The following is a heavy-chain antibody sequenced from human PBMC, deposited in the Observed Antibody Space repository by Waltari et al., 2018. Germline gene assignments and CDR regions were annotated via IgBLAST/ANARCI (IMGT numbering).Heavy chain of an antibody. CDR3: VKDRQIYSGGSYADGFDD. D-gene: IGHD1-26*01. CDR1: GFTFASYV. J-gene: IGHJ4*02. Sequence: EVQLVETGGGLIQPGGSLRLSYAASGFTFASYVMTWVRQAPGKGLEWVSSILGSGGNTVYADSVKGRFTISRDISKNTLYLQMNSLRAEDTALYYCVKDRQIYSGGSYADGFDDWGQGTLVTVSS. V-gene: IGHV3-23*04. CDR2: ILGSGGNT.